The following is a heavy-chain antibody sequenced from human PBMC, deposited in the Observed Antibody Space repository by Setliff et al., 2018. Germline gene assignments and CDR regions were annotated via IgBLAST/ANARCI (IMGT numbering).Heavy chain of an antibody. CDR2: IPYDGSNK. J-gene: IGHJ4*02. V-gene: IGHV3-30*02. CDR3: AKDYDYVWGSYPKD. D-gene: IGHD3-16*02. CDR1: GFNFSSYA. Sequence: GESLRLSCAASGFNFSSYAMHWVRQAPGKGLEWVAFIPYDGSNKYYADSVKGRFTISRDNSKNTLYLQMNSLRAEDTAVYYCAKDYDYVWGSYPKDWGQGTLVTVSS.